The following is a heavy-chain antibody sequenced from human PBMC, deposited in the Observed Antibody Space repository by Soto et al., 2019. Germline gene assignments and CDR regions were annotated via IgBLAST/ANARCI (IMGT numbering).Heavy chain of an antibody. D-gene: IGHD2-21*02. J-gene: IGHJ4*02. CDR1: DESNSSSSYS. CDR2: IYYSGRT. CDR3: ARQRTTVVTQAYFDH. Sequence: TETVSLTCIVSDESNSSSSYSGGWIRPPPVTVLAWIGSIYYSGRTYYNPSIKSRVTISIDTSKNQFSLKHSSVTATDTAVYYCARQRTTVVTQAYFDHWGQGALVTVSS. V-gene: IGHV4-39*01.